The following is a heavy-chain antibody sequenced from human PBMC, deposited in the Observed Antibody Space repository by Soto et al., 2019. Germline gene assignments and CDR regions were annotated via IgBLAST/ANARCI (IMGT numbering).Heavy chain of an antibody. CDR1: QFSFSSYW. J-gene: IGHJ4*02. V-gene: IGHV3-74*01. CDR3: VREPWGFSGTWYDY. CDR2: INHDGSKT. D-gene: IGHD6-13*01. Sequence: VGSLRLSCAASQFSFSSYWMHWVRQVPGKGPAWVSRINHDGSKTEYADSVKGRFTISRDNTNNTLYLQMNSLRVEDTAMYYCVREPWGFSGTWYDYWGQGTLVTVSS.